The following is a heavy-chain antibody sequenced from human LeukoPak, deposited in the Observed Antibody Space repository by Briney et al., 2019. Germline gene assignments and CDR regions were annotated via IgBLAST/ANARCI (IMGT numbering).Heavy chain of an antibody. CDR3: AKTGYSGSYRGAFDI. V-gene: IGHV3-33*06. CDR1: GFTFSSYG. CDR2: IWFDGSNK. Sequence: GGSLRLSCAASGFTFSSYGMHWVRQAPGKGLEWVAVIWFDGSNKNYADSVKGRFTISRDNSKNTLYLQMNSLRAEDTAVYYCAKTGYSGSYRGAFDIWGQGTMVTVSS. J-gene: IGHJ3*02. D-gene: IGHD1-26*01.